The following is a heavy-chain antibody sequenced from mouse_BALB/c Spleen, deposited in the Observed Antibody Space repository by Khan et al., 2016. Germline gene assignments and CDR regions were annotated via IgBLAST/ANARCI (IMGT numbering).Heavy chain of an antibody. CDR1: GYTFTNYG. J-gene: IGHJ3*01. D-gene: IGHD2-1*01. Sequence: QIQLVQSGPELKKPGETVKISCKASGYTFTNYGMNWVKQVPGKGLKWMGWIDTYTGQPTYTDDFKGRFAFSLETSASTAYLQINSLKDEDTATXFGARGGNGGNYVLFAYWGQGTLVTVSA. CDR2: IDTYTGQP. CDR3: ARGGNGGNYVLFAY. V-gene: IGHV9-3-1*01.